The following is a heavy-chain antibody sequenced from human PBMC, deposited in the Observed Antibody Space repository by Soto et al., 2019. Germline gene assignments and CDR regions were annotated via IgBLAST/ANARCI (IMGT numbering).Heavy chain of an antibody. D-gene: IGHD1-26*01. J-gene: IGHJ5*02. Sequence: ASVKVSCKASGYTFTSYDINWVRQATGQGLEWMGWMNPNSGNTGYAQKFQGRVTMTRNTSISTAYMELSSLRSEDMAVYYCARVSQRENWFDPWGQGTLVTVSS. CDR3: ARVSQRENWFDP. CDR2: MNPNSGNT. CDR1: GYTFTSYD. V-gene: IGHV1-8*01.